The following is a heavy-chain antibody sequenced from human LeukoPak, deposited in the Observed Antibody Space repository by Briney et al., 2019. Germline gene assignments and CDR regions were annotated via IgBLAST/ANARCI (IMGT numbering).Heavy chain of an antibody. CDR3: ARDWRQDNAFDL. Sequence: GGSLRLSCAASEFTFSSHQMSWVRQAPGKGLEWVAKITQDGSEKYYMDSMKGRFIISRDNGKNSLYLQMNSLRVEDTAVYYCARDWRQDNAFDLWGQGTMVTVSS. CDR2: ITQDGSEK. CDR1: EFTFSSHQ. D-gene: IGHD2-15*01. V-gene: IGHV3-7*01. J-gene: IGHJ3*01.